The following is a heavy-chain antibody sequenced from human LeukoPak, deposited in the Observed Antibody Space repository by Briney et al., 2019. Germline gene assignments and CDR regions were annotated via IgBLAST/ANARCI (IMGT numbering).Heavy chain of an antibody. V-gene: IGHV3-9*01. CDR1: GFTFDDYA. J-gene: IGHJ6*02. D-gene: IGHD7-27*01. Sequence: PGGSLRLSCAASGFTFDDYAMLWVRQAPGKGLEWVSGISWNSGSIGYADSVKGRFTISRDNAKNSLYLQMNSLRAEDTDLYYCAKDIGTGDTYYYYGMDVWGQGTTVTVSS. CDR2: ISWNSGSI. CDR3: AKDIGTGDTYYYYGMDV.